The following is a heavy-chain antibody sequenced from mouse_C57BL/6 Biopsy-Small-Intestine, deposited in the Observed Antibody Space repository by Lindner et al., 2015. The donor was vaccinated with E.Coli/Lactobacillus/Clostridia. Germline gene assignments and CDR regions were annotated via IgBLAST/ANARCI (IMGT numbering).Heavy chain of an antibody. CDR2: IYIGNGYT. J-gene: IGHJ2*01. CDR3: VRGEDFDY. V-gene: IGHV1-58*01. CDR1: GYSFTSYG. Sequence: VQLQESGPELVKPGASVKISCKTSGYSFTSYGINWVKQRPGQGLEWIGYIYIGNGYTEYNEKFKGKATLTSDTSSSTAYMQLSSLTSEDSAIYFCVRGEDFDYWGQGTTLTLSS.